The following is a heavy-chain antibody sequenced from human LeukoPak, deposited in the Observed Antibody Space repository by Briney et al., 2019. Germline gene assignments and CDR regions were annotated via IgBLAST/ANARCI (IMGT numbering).Heavy chain of an antibody. CDR2: INPSGGST. CDR3: ARGGSRSGYSYGFDY. CDR1: GYTFTSYY. J-gene: IGHJ4*02. Sequence: GASVKVSCKASGYTFTSYYMHWVRQAPGQGLEWMGIINPSGGSTSYAQKFQGRVTTTRDTSTSTVYMELSSLRSEDTAVYYCARGGSRSGYSYGFDYWGQGTLVTVSS. D-gene: IGHD5-18*01. V-gene: IGHV1-46*01.